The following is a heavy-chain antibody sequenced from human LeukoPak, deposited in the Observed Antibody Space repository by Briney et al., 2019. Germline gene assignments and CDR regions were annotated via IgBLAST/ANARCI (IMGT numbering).Heavy chain of an antibody. D-gene: IGHD6-25*01. CDR2: VNTNTGNP. Sequence: ASVKVSCKASGYTFTSYAMSWVRQAPGQGLEWMGWVNTNTGNPTYAQGFTGRFVFSLDTSVSTAYLQISSPKAEDTAVYYCAREQNTAGDYWGQGTLVTVSS. V-gene: IGHV7-4-1*02. CDR1: GYTFTSYA. CDR3: AREQNTAGDY. J-gene: IGHJ4*02.